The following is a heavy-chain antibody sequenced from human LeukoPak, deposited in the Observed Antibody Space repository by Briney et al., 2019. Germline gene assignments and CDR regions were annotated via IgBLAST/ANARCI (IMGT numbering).Heavy chain of an antibody. V-gene: IGHV3-23*01. CDR1: GFTFSRYA. CDR2: IRGSGGST. D-gene: IGHD3-10*01. Sequence: GGSLRLSCAASGFTFSRYAMSSVRQATGKGVEGVSAIRGSGGSTYYADSVKGPFTISRDHSKNTLYLQMNSLRAEDTAVYYCAKDARGKGSHFDYWGQGTLVTVSS. J-gene: IGHJ4*02. CDR3: AKDARGKGSHFDY.